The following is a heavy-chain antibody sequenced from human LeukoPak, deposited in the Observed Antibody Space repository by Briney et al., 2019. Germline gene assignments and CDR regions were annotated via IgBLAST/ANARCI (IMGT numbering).Heavy chain of an antibody. CDR1: GFTFSSYS. V-gene: IGHV3-21*01. Sequence: PGGSLRLSCAASGFTFSSYSMNWVRQAPGKGLEWVSSISSSSSYIYYADSVKGRFTISRDNAKNSLYLQMNSLRAEDTAVYYCAKQRIAVADPSDYWGQGTLVTVSS. D-gene: IGHD6-19*01. CDR2: ISSSSSYI. CDR3: AKQRIAVADPSDY. J-gene: IGHJ4*02.